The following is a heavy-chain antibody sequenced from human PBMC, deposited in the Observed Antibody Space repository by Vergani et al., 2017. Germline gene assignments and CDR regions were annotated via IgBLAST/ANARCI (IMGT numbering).Heavy chain of an antibody. D-gene: IGHD2-15*01. V-gene: IGHV4-39*01. CDR2: MDYRGST. CDR3: ASKRGACRAAYCHSYDF. CDR1: GDSVISTDYH. Sequence: QVQLQESGPGLVKPSETLSLTCTVSGDSVISTDYHWGWIRQPPGKGLEWIGSMDYRGSTSYNPSLESRISISFETPKNQFSLGLTSVTAADTAVYYCASKRGACRAAYCHSYDFWGPGTLVGVSS. J-gene: IGHJ4*02.